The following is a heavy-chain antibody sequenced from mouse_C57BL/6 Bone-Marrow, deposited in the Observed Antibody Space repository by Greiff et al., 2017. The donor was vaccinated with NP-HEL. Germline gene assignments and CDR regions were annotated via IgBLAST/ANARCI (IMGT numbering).Heavy chain of an antibody. D-gene: IGHD1-1*01. Sequence: EVKLVESGEGLVKPGGSLKLSCAASGFTFSSYAMSWVRQTPEKRLEWVAYISSGGDYIYYADTVKGRFTLPRDNARNTLYLQISSLKSEDTAMYYCTRERPSHYYGSSPWYFDVGGRGTTVTVSS. J-gene: IGHJ1*03. CDR2: ISSGGDYI. V-gene: IGHV5-9-1*02. CDR1: GFTFSSYA. CDR3: TRERPSHYYGSSPWYFDV.